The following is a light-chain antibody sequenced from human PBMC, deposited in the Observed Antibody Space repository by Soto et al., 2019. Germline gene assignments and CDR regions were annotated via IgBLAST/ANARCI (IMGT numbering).Light chain of an antibody. Sequence: QSALTQPASVSGSPGQSITISCTGTSSYVGGYNYVSWYQQHPGKAPKLMIYEVSKRPSGVSNRFSGSKSGNTASLTISGLQAEDEADYYCSSYTSSSTRVFGGGTKVTVL. CDR1: SSYVGGYNY. V-gene: IGLV2-14*01. CDR3: SSYTSSSTRV. CDR2: EVS. J-gene: IGLJ2*01.